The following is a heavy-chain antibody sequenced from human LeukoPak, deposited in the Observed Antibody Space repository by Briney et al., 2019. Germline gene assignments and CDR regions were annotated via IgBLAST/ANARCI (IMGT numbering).Heavy chain of an antibody. D-gene: IGHD6-19*01. Sequence: GGSLRLSCAASGFTFSDYYMSWIRQAPGKGLEWISYISSGGSTIYYADSVRGQFTISRDNAKNSLYLQMNSLRAEDTAVYYCAKEGSSGWLDYWGQGTLVTVSS. J-gene: IGHJ4*02. CDR2: ISSGGSTI. V-gene: IGHV3-11*04. CDR3: AKEGSSGWLDY. CDR1: GFTFSDYY.